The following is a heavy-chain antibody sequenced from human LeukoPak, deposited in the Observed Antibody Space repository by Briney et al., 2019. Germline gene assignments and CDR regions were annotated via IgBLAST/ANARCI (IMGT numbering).Heavy chain of an antibody. Sequence: GGTLRLSCAASGFTFSSYAMSWVRQAPGKGLEWVSAISGSGGSTYYADSVKGRFTISRDNSKNTLYLQMNSLRAEDTAVYYCAKDGVYDFWSGPPTPADYWGQGTLVTVSS. CDR2: ISGSGGST. J-gene: IGHJ4*02. CDR3: AKDGVYDFWSGPPTPADY. D-gene: IGHD3-3*01. V-gene: IGHV3-23*01. CDR1: GFTFSSYA.